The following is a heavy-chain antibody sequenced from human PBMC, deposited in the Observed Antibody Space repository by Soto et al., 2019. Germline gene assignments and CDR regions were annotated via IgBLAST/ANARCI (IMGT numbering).Heavy chain of an antibody. J-gene: IGHJ4*02. CDR1: GFSVSRNY. CDR3: VREKVTMIVGFYYFDY. D-gene: IGHD3-22*01. CDR2: IYAGGNT. V-gene: IGHV3-66*01. Sequence: EMQLVESGGGLVQPGESLRLSCAASGFSVSRNYMSWVRQAPGKGLEWVSVIYAGGNTHYADSVEGRFTISRDNSNNMLYLQMNSLRAEDTAVYYCVREKVTMIVGFYYFDYWGQGTRVTVSS.